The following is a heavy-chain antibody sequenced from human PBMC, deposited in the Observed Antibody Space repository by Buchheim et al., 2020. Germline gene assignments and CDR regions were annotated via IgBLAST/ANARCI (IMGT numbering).Heavy chain of an antibody. Sequence: QVQLVESGGGVVQPGRSLRLSCAASGFTFSRYGMHWVRQAPGKGLEWVSVISYDGSNKYYADSVKGRFTISRDNSKNTLYLQMNSLRAEDTAVYYCAKEYDSSLINWGQGTL. CDR1: GFTFSRYG. V-gene: IGHV3-30*18. D-gene: IGHD3-22*01. CDR2: ISYDGSNK. J-gene: IGHJ4*02. CDR3: AKEYDSSLIN.